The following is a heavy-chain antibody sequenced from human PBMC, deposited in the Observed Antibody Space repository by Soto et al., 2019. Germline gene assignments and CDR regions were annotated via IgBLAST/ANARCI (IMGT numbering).Heavy chain of an antibody. J-gene: IGHJ6*02. CDR3: ARDSRSLSSSSRLYYGMDV. V-gene: IGHV4-34*01. Sequence: SETLSLTCAVYGGSFSGYYWSWIRQPPGKGLEWIGEINHSGSTNYNPSLKSRVTISVDTSKNQFSLKLSSVTAADTAVYYCARDSRSLSSSSRLYYGMDVWGQGTTVTVSS. CDR1: GGSFSGYY. CDR2: INHSGST. D-gene: IGHD6-13*01.